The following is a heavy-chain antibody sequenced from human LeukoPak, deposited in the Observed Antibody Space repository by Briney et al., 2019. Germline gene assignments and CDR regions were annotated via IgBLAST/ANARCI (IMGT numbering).Heavy chain of an antibody. J-gene: IGHJ4*02. CDR3: ARDRRPMAYFDY. V-gene: IGHV3-30-3*01. CDR1: GFTFSSYA. Sequence: GGSLRLSCAASGFTFSSYAMSWVRQAPGKGLEWVAVISYDGSNKYYADSVKGRFTISRDNSKNTLYLQMNSLRAEDTAVYYCARDRRPMAYFDYWGQGTLVTVSS. CDR2: ISYDGSNK. D-gene: IGHD3-10*01.